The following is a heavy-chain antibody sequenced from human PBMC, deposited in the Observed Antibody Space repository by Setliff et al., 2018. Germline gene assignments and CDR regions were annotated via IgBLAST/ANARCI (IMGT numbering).Heavy chain of an antibody. D-gene: IGHD3-10*01. J-gene: IGHJ5*02. CDR1: GASISTTYYY. Sequence: SETLSLTCSVSGASISTTYYYWDWIRQSPERGLEWIGTIYQNGITYYNPSVKSRVTISVDKSKNQFSLSLRSVTAADTAVYYCATDGPVLNGDYISWGQGTLVTVS. CDR2: IYQNGIT. CDR3: ATDGPVLNGDYIS. V-gene: IGHV4-39*07.